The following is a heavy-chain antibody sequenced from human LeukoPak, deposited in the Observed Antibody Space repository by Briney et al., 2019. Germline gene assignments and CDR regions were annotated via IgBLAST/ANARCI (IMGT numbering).Heavy chain of an antibody. CDR2: IRPDGSAK. CDR3: AAVIDY. V-gene: IGHV3-7*01. J-gene: IGHJ4*02. CDR1: GFTFSSYW. Sequence: PGGSLRLSCATSGFTFSSYWMAWVRQAPGKGLEWLANIRPDGSAKFYVDSVKGRFTISRDNAENSLYLQMNSLRAEDTAVYYCAAVIDYWGQGTLVTVSS.